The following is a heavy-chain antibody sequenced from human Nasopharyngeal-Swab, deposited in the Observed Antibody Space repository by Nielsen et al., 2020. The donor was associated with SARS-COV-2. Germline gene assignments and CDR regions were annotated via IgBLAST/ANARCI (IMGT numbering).Heavy chain of an antibody. D-gene: IGHD3-10*01. CDR3: ARDGGSGSYYNWGPYYYYGMDV. J-gene: IGHJ6*02. V-gene: IGHV4-34*01. Sequence: WIRQPPGKGLEWIGEINHSGSTIYNPSLKSRVTISVDTSKNQFSLKLSSVTAADTAVYYCARDGGSGSYYNWGPYYYYGMDVWGQGTTVT. CDR2: INHSGST.